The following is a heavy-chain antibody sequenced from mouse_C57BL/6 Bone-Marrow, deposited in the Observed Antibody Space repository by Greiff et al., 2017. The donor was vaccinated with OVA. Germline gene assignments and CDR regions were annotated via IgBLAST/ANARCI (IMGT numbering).Heavy chain of an antibody. CDR2: IRRKSNNYAT. Sequence: DVKLQESGGGLVQPKGSLKLSCAASGFSFNTYAMNWVRQAPGKGLEWVARIRRKSNNYATYYADSVKDRFTISRDDSESMLYLQMNNLKTEDTAMYYCVRREDYAMDYWGQGTSVTVSS. CDR1: GFSFNTYA. CDR3: VRREDYAMDY. V-gene: IGHV10-1*01. J-gene: IGHJ4*01.